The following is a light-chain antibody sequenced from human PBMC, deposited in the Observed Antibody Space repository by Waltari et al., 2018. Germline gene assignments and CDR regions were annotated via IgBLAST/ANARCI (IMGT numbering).Light chain of an antibody. Sequence: EIVLTQSPGTLSLSPGERATLSCRASQSVSRALAWYQQKPCQAPRLLIYGASTRATGVPDRVSGSGSGTDFSLTISSLDPEDFAVYYCQHYVKLPVTYGQGTKVEI. CDR1: QSVSRA. CDR2: GAS. V-gene: IGKV3-20*01. CDR3: QHYVKLPVT. J-gene: IGKJ1*01.